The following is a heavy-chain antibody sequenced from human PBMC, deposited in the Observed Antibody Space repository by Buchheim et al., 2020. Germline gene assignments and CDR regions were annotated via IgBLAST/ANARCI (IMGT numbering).Heavy chain of an antibody. V-gene: IGHV4-39*01. CDR2: IYYSGNA. J-gene: IGHJ4*01. CDR1: GAFIKINSYY. D-gene: IGHD3-3*01. CDR3: ARHVAVFGVIRYFDF. Sequence: QVQLQESGPGLVKPSETLSLSCNVSGAFIKINSYYWAWIRQAPGKGLEWIGSIYYSGNAYYTSSLQSRLAISVDTPQNQSSLRLSSVTAADTGVYYCARHVAVFGVIRYFDFWGHGAL.